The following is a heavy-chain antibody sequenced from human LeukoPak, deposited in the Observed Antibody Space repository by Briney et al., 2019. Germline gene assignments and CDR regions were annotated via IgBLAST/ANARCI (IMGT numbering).Heavy chain of an antibody. CDR2: INPSGGST. Sequence: ASVKVSCKASGYTFTSYYMHWVRQAPGQGLEWMGIINPSGGSTSYAQKFQGRVTMTRDTSTSTVYMELSSLRSEDTAVYYCATSLQDIVVVPAILDYWGQGTLVTVSS. D-gene: IGHD2-2*01. CDR1: GYTFTSYY. J-gene: IGHJ4*02. CDR3: ATSLQDIVVVPAILDY. V-gene: IGHV1-46*01.